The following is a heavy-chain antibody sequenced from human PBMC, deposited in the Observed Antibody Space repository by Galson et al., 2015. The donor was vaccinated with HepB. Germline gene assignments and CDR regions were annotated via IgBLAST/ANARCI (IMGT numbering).Heavy chain of an antibody. Sequence: CPIPGDSVTSNSAVWNWIRQSPSRGLEWLGRASFRSKWHNDYGISVKSRISINADTSENKFSLHLRSVTPGATAVYYCAYGSDVWGQGTTVIVSS. CDR3: AYGSDV. V-gene: IGHV6-1*01. CDR2: ASFRSKWHN. J-gene: IGHJ6*02. CDR1: GDSVTSNSAV.